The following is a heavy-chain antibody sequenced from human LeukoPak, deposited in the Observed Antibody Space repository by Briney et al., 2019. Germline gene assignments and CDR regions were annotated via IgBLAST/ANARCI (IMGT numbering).Heavy chain of an antibody. Sequence: PSETLSLTCTVSGGSISSYYWSWIRQPAGKGLEWIGRIYTSGSTNYNPSLKSRVTMSVDTSKNQFSLKLSSVTAADTAVYYCARDLKSKYYDILTGYYDSGDAFDIWGQGTMVTVSS. CDR1: GGSISSYY. CDR3: ARDLKSKYYDILTGYYDSGDAFDI. V-gene: IGHV4-4*07. D-gene: IGHD3-9*01. CDR2: IYTSGST. J-gene: IGHJ3*02.